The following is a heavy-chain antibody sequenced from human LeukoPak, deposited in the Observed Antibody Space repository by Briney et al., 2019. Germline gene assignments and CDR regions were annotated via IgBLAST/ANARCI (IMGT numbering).Heavy chain of an antibody. J-gene: IGHJ6*03. V-gene: IGHV4-4*02. Sequence: SETLSLTCAVSGGSISNNNWWIWVRQPPGKGLEWIGEIYHSGSTNYNPSLKSRVTISVDKSKNQFSLKLSSVTAADTAVYYCARVSHIVGATDYYYYMDVWGKGTTVTVSS. CDR2: IYHSGST. CDR1: GGSISNNNW. D-gene: IGHD1-26*01. CDR3: ARVSHIVGATDYYYYMDV.